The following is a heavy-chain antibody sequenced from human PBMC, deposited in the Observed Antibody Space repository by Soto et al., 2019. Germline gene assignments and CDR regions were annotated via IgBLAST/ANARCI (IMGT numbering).Heavy chain of an antibody. CDR1: GGSISSYY. CDR2: IYYSGST. Sequence: QVQLQESGPGLVKPSETLSLTCTVSGGSISSYYWSWIRQPPGKGLEWIGYIYYSGSTNYNPSLKSRVTISVDTSKNQFSLKLSSVTAADTAVFYCARVVAARYYFDYWGQGTLVTVSS. D-gene: IGHD6-6*01. V-gene: IGHV4-59*01. CDR3: ARVVAARYYFDY. J-gene: IGHJ4*02.